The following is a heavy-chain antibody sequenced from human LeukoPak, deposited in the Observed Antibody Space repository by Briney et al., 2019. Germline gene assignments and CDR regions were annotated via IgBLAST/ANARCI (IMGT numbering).Heavy chain of an antibody. CDR1: GFTFSSYA. Sequence: GGSLRLSCAASGFTFSSYAMSWVRQAPGKGLEWVSAISGSGGSTYYADSVKGRFTISRDNSKNTLYLQMNSLRAEDTAIYYCAKGRGNYDILTGATPFDYWGQGTLVTVSS. CDR2: ISGSGGST. D-gene: IGHD3-9*01. J-gene: IGHJ4*02. CDR3: AKGRGNYDILTGATPFDY. V-gene: IGHV3-23*01.